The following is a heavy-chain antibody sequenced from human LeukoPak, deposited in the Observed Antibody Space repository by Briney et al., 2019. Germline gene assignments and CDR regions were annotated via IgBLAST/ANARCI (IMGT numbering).Heavy chain of an antibody. CDR2: INNDGKIL. D-gene: IGHD4-11*01. CDR1: VCIFSDYW. Sequence: GWSLRLSCSATVCIFSDYWMHWVRQAPWKGPDWVLRINNDGKILPYADSVKGRLTISRDSAKDTVYLQKSSLRVEDTAVYYCVRGLGDVWGKGAPVSVCS. CDR3: VRGLGDV. J-gene: IGHJ6*01. V-gene: IGHV3-74*03.